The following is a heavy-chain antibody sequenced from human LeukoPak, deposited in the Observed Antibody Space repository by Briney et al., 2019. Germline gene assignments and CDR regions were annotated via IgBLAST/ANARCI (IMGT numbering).Heavy chain of an antibody. J-gene: IGHJ3*02. CDR3: ARPTFRGDSRHFAFDI. Sequence: GGSLRLSCAASEFSVGSNYMTWVRQAPGKGLEWVSSISSSSSYIYYADSVKGRFTISRDNAKNSLYLQMNSLRAEDTAVYYCARPTFRGDSRHFAFDIWGQGTMVTVSS. V-gene: IGHV3-21*01. CDR2: ISSSSSYI. D-gene: IGHD2-21*02. CDR1: EFSVGSNY.